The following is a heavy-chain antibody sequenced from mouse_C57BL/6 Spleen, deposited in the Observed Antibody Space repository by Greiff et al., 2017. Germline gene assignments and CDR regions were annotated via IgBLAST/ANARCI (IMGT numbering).Heavy chain of an antibody. D-gene: IGHD1-1*01. CDR3: ARHIYYYGSSPGYWYFDV. CDR1: GFTFSSYT. V-gene: IGHV5-9*01. J-gene: IGHJ1*03. CDR2: ISGGGGNT. Sequence: EVKVVESGGGLVKPGGSLKLSCAASGFTFSSYTMSWVRQTPEKRLEWVATISGGGGNTYYPARVKGRFTISRDNAKNTLYLQMSSLRSEDTALYYCARHIYYYGSSPGYWYFDVWGTGTTVTVSS.